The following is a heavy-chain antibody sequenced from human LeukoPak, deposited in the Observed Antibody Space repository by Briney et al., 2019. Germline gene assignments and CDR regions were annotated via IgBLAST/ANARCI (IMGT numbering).Heavy chain of an antibody. V-gene: IGHV4-39*01. CDR3: ARLKGILLWFGDAFDI. D-gene: IGHD3-10*01. Sequence: SETLSLTCTVSGGSISSSSYYWGWIRQPPGKGLEWIGSIYYSGSTYYNPSLKSRVTISVDTSKNQFSLKLSSVTAADTAVYYCARLKGILLWFGDAFDIWGQGTMVTVSS. CDR1: GGSISSSSYY. CDR2: IYYSGST. J-gene: IGHJ3*02.